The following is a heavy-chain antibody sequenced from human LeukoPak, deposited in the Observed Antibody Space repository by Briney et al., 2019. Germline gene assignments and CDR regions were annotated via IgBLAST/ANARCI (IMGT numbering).Heavy chain of an antibody. J-gene: IGHJ6*02. V-gene: IGHV3-11*03. Sequence: LSLTCAVYGGAFRDHQWSWIRQPPGKGLEWVSSISTTSSYTYYADSVKGRFTISRDNSKNTLYLQMNSLRAEDTAVYYCAFPRNYYGSGSLRYYYYGMDVWGQGTTVTVSS. D-gene: IGHD3-10*01. CDR2: ISTTSSYT. CDR3: AFPRNYYGSGSLRYYYYGMDV. CDR1: GGAFRDHQ.